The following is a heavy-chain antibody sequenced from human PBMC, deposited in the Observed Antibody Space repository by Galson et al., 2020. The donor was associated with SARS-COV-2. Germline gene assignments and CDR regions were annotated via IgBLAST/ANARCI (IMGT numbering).Heavy chain of an antibody. CDR1: GYSISSGYY. Sequence: SETLSLTCTVSGYSISSGYYWGWIRQPPGKGLEWIGNIYHSGSTYYNPSLKSRVTISVDTSKNHFSLKLSSVTAADTAVYYCARVTHGSGSRCNYGYVDLGGRGTLVTVSS. J-gene: IGHJ2*01. CDR3: ARVTHGSGSRCNYGYVDL. D-gene: IGHD2-15*01. CDR2: IYHSGST. V-gene: IGHV4-38-2*02.